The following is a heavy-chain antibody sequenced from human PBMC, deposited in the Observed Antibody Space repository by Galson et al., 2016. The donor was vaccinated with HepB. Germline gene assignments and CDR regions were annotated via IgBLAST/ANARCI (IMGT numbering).Heavy chain of an antibody. CDR2: ISSTSSYV. CDR1: GFTFSTYS. J-gene: IGHJ4*02. Sequence: SLRLSCAASGFTFSTYSMNWVRQAPGRGLEWVSSISSTSSYVYYADSAKGRFTVSRDNAETSLYLQMNSLRAEDTAVYYCASVGGSQRSCSHDCWGQGTLVTVSP. D-gene: IGHD3-16*01. CDR3: ASVGGSQRSCSHDC. V-gene: IGHV3-21*01.